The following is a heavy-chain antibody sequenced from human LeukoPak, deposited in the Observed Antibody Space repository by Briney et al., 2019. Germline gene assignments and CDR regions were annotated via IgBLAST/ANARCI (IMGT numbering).Heavy chain of an antibody. D-gene: IGHD3-22*01. CDR3: ARGRLYYDSSGYYLTNSIDY. V-gene: IGHV1-2*02. Sequence: ASVKVSCKASGYTFTGYYMHWVRQAPGQGLEWMGWINPNSGGTNYAQKSQGRVTMTRDTSISTAYMELSRLRSDDTAVYYCARGRLYYDSSGYYLTNSIDYWGQGTLVTVSS. J-gene: IGHJ4*02. CDR2: INPNSGGT. CDR1: GYTFTGYY.